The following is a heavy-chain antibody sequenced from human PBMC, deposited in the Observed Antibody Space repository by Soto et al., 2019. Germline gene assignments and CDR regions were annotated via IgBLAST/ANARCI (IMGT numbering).Heavy chain of an antibody. CDR1: GGSISSGDYC. V-gene: IGHV4-30-4*01. J-gene: IGHJ4*02. CDR3: ARAMWGVSPPYFGY. CDR2: IYHSGGT. D-gene: IGHD3-10*01. Sequence: QVQLQESGPGLVKPSQTLSLTCSVSGGSISSGDYCWSWIRQPPGKGLEWIGFIYHSGGTYYNPSLKSRLTISLDTSKNQFSLRLGSVTAADTAVYYCARAMWGVSPPYFGYWGQGTLVTVSS.